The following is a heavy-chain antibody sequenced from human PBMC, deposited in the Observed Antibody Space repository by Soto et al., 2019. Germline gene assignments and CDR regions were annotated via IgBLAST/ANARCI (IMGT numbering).Heavy chain of an antibody. D-gene: IGHD3-22*01. CDR3: ARDYDSSGYYLSPLYGMDV. V-gene: IGHV4-61*01. CDR2: IYYSGST. CDR1: GGSVSSGSYY. Sequence: QVQLQESGPGLVKPSETLSLTCTVSGGSVSSGSYYWSWIRQPPGKGLEWIGYIYYSGSTNYNPSLKSRVTISVDTSKNQCSLKMSSVTAADTAVYYCARDYDSSGYYLSPLYGMDVWGQGTTVTVSS. J-gene: IGHJ6*02.